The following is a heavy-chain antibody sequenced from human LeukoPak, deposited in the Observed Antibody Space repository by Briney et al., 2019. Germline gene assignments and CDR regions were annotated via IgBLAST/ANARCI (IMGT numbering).Heavy chain of an antibody. J-gene: IGHJ4*02. V-gene: IGHV3-23*01. Sequence: GGSLRLSCAASGFTFSSYAMSWVRQAPGKGLEWVSAISGSGGSTYYADSVKGRFTISRDNSKNTLYLQMNSLRAEDTAIYYCAKAQGRTTMVRGVIFDYWGQGTLVTVSS. CDR3: AKAQGRTTMVRGVIFDY. D-gene: IGHD3-10*01. CDR1: GFTFSSYA. CDR2: ISGSGGST.